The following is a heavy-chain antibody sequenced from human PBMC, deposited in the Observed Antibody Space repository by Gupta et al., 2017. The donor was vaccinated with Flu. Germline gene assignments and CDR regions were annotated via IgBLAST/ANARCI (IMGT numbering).Heavy chain of an antibody. CDR3: ARDGAEVVPAPWYFDL. J-gene: IGHJ2*01. CDR2: VSPSSRYI. V-gene: IGHV3-21*01. Sequence: FTFRSFTMNWVRQAPGKGLEWVSSVSPSSRYIQYADSVKGRCTFSRDNAKNSLYLQMNSLRADDTAVYLCARDGAEVVPAPWYFDLWGRGTLVTVSS. CDR1: FTFRSFT. D-gene: IGHD2-2*01.